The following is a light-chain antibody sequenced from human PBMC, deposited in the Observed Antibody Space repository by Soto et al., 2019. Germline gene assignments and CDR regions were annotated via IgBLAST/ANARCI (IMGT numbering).Light chain of an antibody. CDR1: HSVNNSL. CDR2: GAS. V-gene: IGKV3D-20*02. CDR3: QQYKNWPT. Sequence: DIVLTQSPGTLSLSPRERAILSCRASHSVNNSLLAWCQQKAGQAPRLLDAGASSRATAITDRVSGSATGTDFTLTISSLQAEDFAVYYRQQYKNWPTFGQGTRLEIK. J-gene: IGKJ5*01.